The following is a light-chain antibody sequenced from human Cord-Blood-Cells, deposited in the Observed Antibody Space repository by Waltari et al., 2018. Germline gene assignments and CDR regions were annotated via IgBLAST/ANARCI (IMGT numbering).Light chain of an antibody. CDR3: AAWDDSLSGWV. V-gene: IGLV1-47*01. CDR1: SSNIGSNY. Sequence: QSVLTQPPSASGTPGQRVTISCSGSSSNIGSNYSYWYQQLPGTAPKLLPYRNNQRPPGVPDRFSGSKSGTSASLAISGLRSEDEADYYCAAWDDSLSGWVFGGGTKLTVL. CDR2: RNN. J-gene: IGLJ3*02.